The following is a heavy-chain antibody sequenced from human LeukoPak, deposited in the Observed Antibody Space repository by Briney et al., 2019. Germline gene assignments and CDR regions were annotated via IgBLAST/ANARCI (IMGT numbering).Heavy chain of an antibody. J-gene: IGHJ5*02. CDR1: SGSISSYY. V-gene: IGHV4-4*07. D-gene: IGHD3-10*01. CDR3: ARAEYYYYGSGSYNWFDP. Sequence: SETLSLTCTVSSGSISSYYWSWIRQPAGKGLEWIGRIHTSGSTNYNPSLKSRVTMSVDTSKNQFSLKLSSVTAAATAVYYCARAEYYYYGSGSYNWFDPWGQGTLVTVSS. CDR2: IHTSGST.